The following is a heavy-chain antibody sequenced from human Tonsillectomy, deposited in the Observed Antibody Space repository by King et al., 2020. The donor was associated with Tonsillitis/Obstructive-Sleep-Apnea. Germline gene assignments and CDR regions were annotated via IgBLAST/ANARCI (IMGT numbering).Heavy chain of an antibody. CDR3: ATDILAYFDY. J-gene: IGHJ4*02. CDR1: GLSFNTFSIYA. CDR2: ISGSGDNT. V-gene: IGHV3-23*04. Sequence: VQLVESGGGLVQPGGSLRLSCAASGLSFNTFSIYAMSWVRQAPGKGLAWVSTISGSGDNTYYGESVRGRFTISRDNSKNTLSLQMSNLRAEDTAVYYCATDILAYFDYWGQGTLVTVSS. D-gene: IGHD3-9*01.